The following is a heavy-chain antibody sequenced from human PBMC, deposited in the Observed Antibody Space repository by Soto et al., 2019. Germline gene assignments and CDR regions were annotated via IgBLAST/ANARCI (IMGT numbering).Heavy chain of an antibody. J-gene: IGHJ4*02. CDR2: IDHDGSNK. D-gene: IGHD2-2*03. CDR3: ARWIRTLNYDY. CDR1: GFTFSTYG. V-gene: IGHV3-33*01. Sequence: QVQLMESGGGVVQPGTSLRLSCAASGFTFSTYGMHWVRQAPGKGLEWVASIDHDGSNKHYADTVKGRFTVSRDNSKNTLFLQVDSVRVGDTAVYFCARWIRTLNYDYWGQGTVLIVSS.